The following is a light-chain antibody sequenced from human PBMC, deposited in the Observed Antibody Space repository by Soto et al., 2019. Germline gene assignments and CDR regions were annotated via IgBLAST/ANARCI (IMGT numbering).Light chain of an antibody. CDR3: QQYGGSPPFT. CDR2: GAS. J-gene: IGKJ3*01. V-gene: IGKV3-20*01. Sequence: EIVLTQSPGTLSLSPGERATLSCRASQSVSSSYLAWYQQKPGQAPRLLIYGASSRATGIPDRFSGSGSGTHFALPIRRLEPEDFAVYYCQQYGGSPPFTFGPGTKVDIK. CDR1: QSVSSSY.